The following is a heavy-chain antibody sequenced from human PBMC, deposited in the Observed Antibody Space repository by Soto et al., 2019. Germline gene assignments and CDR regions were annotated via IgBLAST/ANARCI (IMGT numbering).Heavy chain of an antibody. CDR2: IYHSGST. CDR1: VGSISSGGYS. Sequence: PSETLSLTCVVSVGSISSGGYSWIWIRQPPGKGLEWIGYIYHSGSTYYNPSLKSRVTISVDRSKNQFSLKLSSVTAADTAVYYCARESAWFDPWGQGTLVTVSS. V-gene: IGHV4-30-2*01. CDR3: ARESAWFDP. J-gene: IGHJ5*02.